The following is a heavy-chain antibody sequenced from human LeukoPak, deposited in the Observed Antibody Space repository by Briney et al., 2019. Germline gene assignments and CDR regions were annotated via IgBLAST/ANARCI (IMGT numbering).Heavy chain of an antibody. D-gene: IGHD2-2*01. CDR1: GGTFSSYA. CDR3: ARDAPNIVVVPAATSYYYYGMDV. Sequence: GASVKVSCKASGGTFSSYAISWVRQAPGQGLEWMGRIIPILGIANYAQKFQGRVTITADKFTSTAYMELSSLRSEDTAVYYCARDAPNIVVVPAATSYYYYGMDVWGQGTTVTVSS. V-gene: IGHV1-69*04. CDR2: IIPILGIA. J-gene: IGHJ6*02.